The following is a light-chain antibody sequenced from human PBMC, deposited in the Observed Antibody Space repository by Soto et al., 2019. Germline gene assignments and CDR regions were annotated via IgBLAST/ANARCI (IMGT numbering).Light chain of an antibody. J-gene: IGKJ1*01. CDR3: QNYEIVCRT. CDR2: AAS. V-gene: IGKV1-27*01. Sequence: DIQMTQSPSSLSASVGDTVTITCRASQGINNYLAWFQHRPGKVPKLLIYAASTFQSGVPSRFRGSRSGTDFTLNIRSLQHEVVGTFSCQNYEIVCRTFGQGTKVEIK. CDR1: QGINNY.